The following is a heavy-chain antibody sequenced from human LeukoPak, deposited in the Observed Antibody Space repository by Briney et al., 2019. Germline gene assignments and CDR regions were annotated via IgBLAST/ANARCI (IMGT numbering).Heavy chain of an antibody. D-gene: IGHD4-17*01. Sequence: GGSLRLSCAASGFSFSSYEMNWVRQAPGKGLEWISYISSSGSTTYCADSVKGRFTISRDNSKNTLYLQMNSLRAEDTAVYYCAKSETTVTGDYFDYWGQGTLVTVSS. CDR2: ISSSGSTT. V-gene: IGHV3-48*03. CDR3: AKSETTVTGDYFDY. J-gene: IGHJ4*02. CDR1: GFSFSSYE.